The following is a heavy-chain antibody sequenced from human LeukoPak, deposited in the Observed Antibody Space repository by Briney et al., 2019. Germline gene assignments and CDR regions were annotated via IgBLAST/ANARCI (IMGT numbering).Heavy chain of an antibody. CDR3: AKGGRGAYYYYYMDV. V-gene: IGHV3-23*01. CDR2: ISGSGGST. Sequence: GGSLRLSCAASGFTFSSYAMSWVRQAPGKGLEWVSAISGSGGSTYYADSVKGRSTISRDNSKNTLYLQMNSLRAEDTVVYYCAKGGRGAYYYYYMDVWGKGTTVTVSS. J-gene: IGHJ6*03. D-gene: IGHD2-15*01. CDR1: GFTFSSYA.